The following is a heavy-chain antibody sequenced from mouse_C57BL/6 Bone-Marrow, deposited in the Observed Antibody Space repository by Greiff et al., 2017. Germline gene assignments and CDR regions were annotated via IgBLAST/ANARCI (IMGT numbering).Heavy chain of an antibody. Sequence: EVQLQQSGPVLVKPGASVKMSCKASGYTFTDYYMNWVKQSHGKSLEWIGVINPYNGGTSYNQKFKGKATLTVDKSSSTAYMELNSLTSEDSAVYYCASLITTVAIFDYWGQGTTLTVSS. D-gene: IGHD1-1*01. CDR2: INPYNGGT. CDR1: GYTFTDYY. J-gene: IGHJ2*01. CDR3: ASLITTVAIFDY. V-gene: IGHV1-19*01.